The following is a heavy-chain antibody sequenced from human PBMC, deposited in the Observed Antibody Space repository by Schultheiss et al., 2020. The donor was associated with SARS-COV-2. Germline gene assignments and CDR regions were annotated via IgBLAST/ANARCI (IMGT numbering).Heavy chain of an antibody. CDR3: AKDGANCSGGSCHFPSSYGMDV. J-gene: IGHJ6*02. Sequence: GGSLRLSCAVSGFSFSSYAMSWVRQAPGKGLEWVSAISGSGENTFYADSVKGRFTISRDNSKNTLYLQMNSLRAEDTAVYYCAKDGANCSGGSCHFPSSYGMDVWGQGTTVTVSS. CDR2: ISGSGENT. V-gene: IGHV3-23*01. D-gene: IGHD2-15*01. CDR1: GFSFSSYA.